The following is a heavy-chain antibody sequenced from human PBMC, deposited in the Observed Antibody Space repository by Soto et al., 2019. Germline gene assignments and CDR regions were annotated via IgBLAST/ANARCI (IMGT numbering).Heavy chain of an antibody. J-gene: IGHJ5*02. CDR1: GGYIRNRSYC. CDR3: ARGDYYDSSGYPNWFDP. V-gene: IGHV4-61*01. Sequence: SETMSLTXTVAGGYIRNRSYCRSMKRQPPGKGLEWIGYIYYSGSTNYNPSLKSRVTISVDTSKNQFSLKLSSVTAADTAVYYCARGDYYDSSGYPNWFDPWGQGTLVTVSS. D-gene: IGHD3-22*01. CDR2: IYYSGST.